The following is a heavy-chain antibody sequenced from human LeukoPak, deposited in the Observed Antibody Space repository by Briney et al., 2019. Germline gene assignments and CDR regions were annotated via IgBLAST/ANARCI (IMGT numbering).Heavy chain of an antibody. CDR1: GFTFSSYD. CDR2: IGTAGDT. J-gene: IGHJ4*02. V-gene: IGHV3-13*01. CDR3: ARGPVVRGAPIYGLDY. Sequence: VGSLRLSCAASGFTFSSYDMHWVRQATGKGLEWVSAIGTAGDTYYPGSVKGRFTISRENAKNSLYLQMNSLRAGDTAVYYCARGPVVRGAPIYGLDYWGQGTLVTVSS. D-gene: IGHD3-10*01.